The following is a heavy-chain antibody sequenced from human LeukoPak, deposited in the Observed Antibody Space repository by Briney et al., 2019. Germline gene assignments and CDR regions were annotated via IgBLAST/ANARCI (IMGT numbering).Heavy chain of an antibody. CDR3: ARGYSSGWYNPPHY. Sequence: SETLSLTCTVSGGSISSSSYYWGWIRPPPGKGLEWIGSIYYSGSTYYIPSLKSRVTISVDTSKNQFSLKLSSVTAADTAVYYCARGYSSGWYNPPHYWGQGTLVTVSS. J-gene: IGHJ4*02. CDR2: IYYSGST. D-gene: IGHD6-19*01. V-gene: IGHV4-39*01. CDR1: GGSISSSSYY.